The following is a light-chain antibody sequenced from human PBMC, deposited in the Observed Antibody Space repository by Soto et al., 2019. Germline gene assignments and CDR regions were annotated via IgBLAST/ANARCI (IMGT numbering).Light chain of an antibody. J-gene: IGKJ3*01. V-gene: IGKV3-15*01. Sequence: EIVMTQSPATLSVSPGGRATLSCRASQSVRSNLAWDQQQPGQAPRLLIYDASTRATGIPARFSGSGSGTEVTLTISSLQSEDFAVYYCQQYHDWPPFTFGPGTKVDI. CDR2: DAS. CDR3: QQYHDWPPFT. CDR1: QSVRSN.